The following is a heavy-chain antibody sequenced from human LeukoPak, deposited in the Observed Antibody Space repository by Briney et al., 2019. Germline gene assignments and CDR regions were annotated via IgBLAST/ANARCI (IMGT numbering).Heavy chain of an antibody. CDR1: GGSISSYY. Sequence: SETLSLTCTVSGGSISSYYWSWIRQPPGKGLEWIGYIYYSGSTNYNPSLKSRVTISVDTSKNQFSLKLSSVTAADTAVYYCASGPIAVAGSDAFDIWGQGTMVTVSS. J-gene: IGHJ3*02. V-gene: IGHV4-59*01. D-gene: IGHD6-19*01. CDR2: IYYSGST. CDR3: ASGPIAVAGSDAFDI.